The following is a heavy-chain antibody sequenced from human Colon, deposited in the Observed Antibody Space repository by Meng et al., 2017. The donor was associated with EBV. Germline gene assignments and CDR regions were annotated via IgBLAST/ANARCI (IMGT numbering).Heavy chain of an antibody. Sequence: QLVQFGAEVKQPGASVKVSCKASGYTFRNYAMHWVRQAPGQRLEWMGWINAGDDDTKYSQEFQGRVTITRDTSASTVYMELTSLRSEDTAVYYCARDRRSGYYYFDFWGQGTLVTVSS. J-gene: IGHJ4*02. D-gene: IGHD3-22*01. CDR1: GYTFRNYA. CDR3: ARDRRSGYYYFDF. CDR2: INAGDDDT. V-gene: IGHV1-3*01.